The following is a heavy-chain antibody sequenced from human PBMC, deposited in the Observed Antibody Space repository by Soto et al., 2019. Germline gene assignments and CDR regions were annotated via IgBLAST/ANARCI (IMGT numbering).Heavy chain of an antibody. V-gene: IGHV3-33*01. Sequence: QVHLVESGGGVVQPGRSLRLSCAASGFTFRNYAMNWVRQAPGKGLEWVAIIWHDGSNKYYADSVKGRFTISRDNSEDTLYLQMNSLRAEDTAVYYCARAFPHLTPRDWGQGTLVTVSS. J-gene: IGHJ4*02. CDR1: GFTFRNYA. CDR3: ARAFPHLTPRD. CDR2: IWHDGSNK.